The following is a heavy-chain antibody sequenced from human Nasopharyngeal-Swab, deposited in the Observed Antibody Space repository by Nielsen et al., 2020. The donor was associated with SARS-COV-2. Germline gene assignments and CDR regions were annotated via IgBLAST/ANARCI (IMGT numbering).Heavy chain of an antibody. D-gene: IGHD3-22*01. Sequence: GESLKISCAASGFIFTSYNMNWVRQAPAKGLEWVSSISFSSSYIYYADSVKGRFNLSRDNAKKSLYLQMNSLRAEDSAVYYCARSKISPSSYYDSSGYYGSYGMDVWGQGTTVTVSS. CDR1: GFIFTSYN. V-gene: IGHV3-21*01. CDR2: ISFSSSYI. J-gene: IGHJ6*02. CDR3: ARSKISPSSYYDSSGYYGSYGMDV.